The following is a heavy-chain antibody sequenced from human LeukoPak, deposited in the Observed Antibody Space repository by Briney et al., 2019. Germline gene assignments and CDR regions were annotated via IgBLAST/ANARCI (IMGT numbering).Heavy chain of an antibody. CDR2: ISSSGSTI. CDR3: AREIRYFDWVDY. D-gene: IGHD3-9*01. V-gene: IGHV3-11*01. CDR1: GFTFSDYY. Sequence: GGTLRLSCAASGFTFSDYYMSWIRQAPGKGLEWLSCISSSGSTIYYADSVKGRFTISRDNAKNSLYLQMNSLRAEDTAVYYCAREIRYFDWVDYWGQGTLVTVSS. J-gene: IGHJ4*02.